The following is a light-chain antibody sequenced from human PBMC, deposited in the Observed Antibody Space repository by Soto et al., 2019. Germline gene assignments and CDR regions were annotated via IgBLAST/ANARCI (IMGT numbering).Light chain of an antibody. Sequence: QSALAQPASVSGSPGQSITISCAGTRDDIGAYYYVSWYQQHPGNAPKLLVYDVTNRPSCVSECFSGSKSGYTASLPVSGLQAEDEADYYCNSYTNSSAVVFGGGTKVTVL. V-gene: IGLV2-14*03. CDR2: DVT. J-gene: IGLJ2*01. CDR1: RDDIGAYYY. CDR3: NSYTNSSAVV.